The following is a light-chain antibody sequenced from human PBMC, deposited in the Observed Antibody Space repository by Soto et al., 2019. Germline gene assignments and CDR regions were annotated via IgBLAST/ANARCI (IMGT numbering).Light chain of an antibody. V-gene: IGLV7-46*01. Sequence: QAVVTREPSLTVSPGGTVTLTCGSSTGAVTSGHYPYWFQQKPGQAPRTLIYDTSNKHSWTPARFSGSLLGGKAALTLSGAQPEDEAEYYCLLSYSGALYVFGTGTKVTV. J-gene: IGLJ1*01. CDR3: LLSYSGALYV. CDR1: TGAVTSGHY. CDR2: DTS.